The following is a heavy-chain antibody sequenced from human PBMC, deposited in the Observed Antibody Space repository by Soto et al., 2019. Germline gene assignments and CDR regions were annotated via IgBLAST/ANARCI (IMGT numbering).Heavy chain of an antibody. CDR3: ARRGGGDYLFDS. D-gene: IGHD4-17*01. CDR2: IFYSGGT. Sequence: QLLLQESGPGLVKPSETLSLTCTVSGDSISTSNYYWGWIRQPPGEGLEWIGHIFYSGGTYYNPSLKSRVTISVDTSQNQFSLKLNSITAADTAVYFCARRGGGDYLFDSWGQGMLVTVSS. V-gene: IGHV4-39*01. CDR1: GDSISTSNYY. J-gene: IGHJ4*02.